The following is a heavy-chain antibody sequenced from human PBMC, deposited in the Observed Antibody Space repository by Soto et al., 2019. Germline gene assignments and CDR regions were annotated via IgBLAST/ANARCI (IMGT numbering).Heavy chain of an antibody. Sequence: GGSLRLSCAASGFTFSSYAMHWVRQAPGKGLEWVAVISYDGSNKYYADSVKGRFTISRDNSKNTLYLQMNSLRAEDTAVYYCARDQGYYDSSGYYRILYYFDYWGQGTLVTAPQ. CDR2: ISYDGSNK. CDR3: ARDQGYYDSSGYYRILYYFDY. V-gene: IGHV3-30-3*01. J-gene: IGHJ4*02. CDR1: GFTFSSYA. D-gene: IGHD3-22*01.